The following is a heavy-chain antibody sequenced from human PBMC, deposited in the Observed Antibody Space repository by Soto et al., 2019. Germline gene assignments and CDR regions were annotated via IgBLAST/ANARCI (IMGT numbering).Heavy chain of an antibody. Sequence: QVHLVQSGAEVKKPGSSVKVSCKTSGGTFSDSAINWLRQTPGQGLEWMGGLVSMCRTANYAPNLQGRVSITADESTSTVFMELSSLTFEDTAVYYCARGLGGSYFPFDFWGQGTLVTVSS. V-gene: IGHV1-69*12. CDR2: LVSMCRTA. D-gene: IGHD1-26*01. J-gene: IGHJ4*02. CDR1: GGTFSDSA. CDR3: ARGLGGSYFPFDF.